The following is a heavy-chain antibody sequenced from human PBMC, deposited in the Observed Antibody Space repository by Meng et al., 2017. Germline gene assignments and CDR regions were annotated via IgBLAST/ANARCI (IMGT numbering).Heavy chain of an antibody. CDR1: GGTFSSYA. J-gene: IGHJ4*02. D-gene: IGHD1-26*01. CDR2: IIPIFGTA. Sequence: EQLLQAGAEVKKPGSSVKVSCKASGGTFSSYAISWVRQAPGQGLEWMGGIIPIFGTANYAQKFQGRVTITADKSTSTAYMELSSLRSEDTAVYYCARDGVGATEGYFDYWGQGTLVTVSS. CDR3: ARDGVGATEGYFDY. V-gene: IGHV1-69*06.